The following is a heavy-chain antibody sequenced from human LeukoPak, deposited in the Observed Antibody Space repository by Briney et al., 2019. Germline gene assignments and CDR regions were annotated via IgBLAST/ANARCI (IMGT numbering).Heavy chain of an antibody. CDR3: AREALLWFGELSDYWYFDL. V-gene: IGHV6-1*01. J-gene: IGHJ2*01. CDR1: GDSVSSNSAA. D-gene: IGHD3-10*01. Sequence: SQTLSLTCAISGDSVSSNSAAWNWIRQSPSRGLEWLGRTYYRSKWYNDYAVSVKSRITINPDTSKNQFSLQLNSVTPEDTAVYYCAREALLWFGELSDYWYFDLWGRGTLVTVSS. CDR2: TYYRSKWYN.